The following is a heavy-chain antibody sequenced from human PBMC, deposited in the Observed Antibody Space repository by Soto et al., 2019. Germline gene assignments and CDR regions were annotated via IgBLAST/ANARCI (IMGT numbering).Heavy chain of an antibody. CDR1: GFTFTTYA. CDR2: ISETGNT. J-gene: IGHJ4*02. CDR3: ARGGYYRDTSGYDY. D-gene: IGHD3-22*01. Sequence: EVQVLESGGGLVQPGGSLRLSCAASGFTFTTYAMRWVRQAPGKGLDWVSGISETGNTYYADSVKGRFTISRDTSKNTLYLQMNCLRAEDTALYYCARGGYYRDTSGYDYWGQGTLVTVSS. V-gene: IGHV3-23*01.